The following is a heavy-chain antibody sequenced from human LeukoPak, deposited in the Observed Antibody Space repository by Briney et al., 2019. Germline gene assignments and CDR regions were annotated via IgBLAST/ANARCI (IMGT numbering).Heavy chain of an antibody. CDR2: IIPILGIA. V-gene: IGHV1-69*04. J-gene: IGHJ5*02. CDR3: ARDGGFGELLVDP. CDR1: GGTFSSYA. Sequence: WVKVSCKASGGTFSSYAISWVRQAPGQGLEWMGRIIPILGIANYAQKFQGRVTITADKSTSTAYMELSSLRSEDTAVYYCARDGGFGELLVDPWGQGTLVTVSS. D-gene: IGHD3-10*01.